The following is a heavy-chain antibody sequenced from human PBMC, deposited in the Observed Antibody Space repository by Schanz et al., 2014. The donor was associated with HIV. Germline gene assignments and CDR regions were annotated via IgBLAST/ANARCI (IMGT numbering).Heavy chain of an antibody. D-gene: IGHD3-10*01. CDR1: GFTFTDNY. J-gene: IGHJ4*02. CDR3: ARWRSGAPSN. CDR2: ISVNGATR. Sequence: QVQLVESGGGVVQPGRSLRLSCAASGFTFTDNYMSWLRQAPGKGLEWLSYISVNGATREYADSVKGRFTISRDNARTSLYLQMNSLRAEDTAVYFCARWRSGAPSNWGQGTLVTVSS. V-gene: IGHV3-11*01.